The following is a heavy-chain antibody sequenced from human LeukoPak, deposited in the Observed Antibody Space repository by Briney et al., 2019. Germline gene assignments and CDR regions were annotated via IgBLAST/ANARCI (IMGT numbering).Heavy chain of an antibody. Sequence: GGSLRLSCVASGFTFSSYAMHWVRQAPGKGLEYVSAISSNGGSTYYANSVKGRFTISRDNSKNTLSLQMGSLGAEDKAVYYCARGDSGSHLDYWGQGSLVTVSS. V-gene: IGHV3-64*01. D-gene: IGHD1-26*01. CDR3: ARGDSGSHLDY. CDR2: ISSNGGST. CDR1: GFTFSSYA. J-gene: IGHJ4*02.